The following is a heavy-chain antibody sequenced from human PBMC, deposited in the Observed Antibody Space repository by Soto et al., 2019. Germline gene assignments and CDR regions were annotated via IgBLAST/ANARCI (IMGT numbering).Heavy chain of an antibody. J-gene: IGHJ3*02. D-gene: IGHD2-15*01. CDR3: AREGYCSGGSCYLGPFVI. CDR2: ISSGSTTI. V-gene: IGHV3-48*01. Sequence: PGGSLRLSCAASGFTFSSYSMNWVRQAPGKGLEWVSFISSGSTTIYYADSVKGRFTISRDNAQNSLYLQMNSLRAEDTAVYYCAREGYCSGGSCYLGPFVIWGQGTMVTVSS. CDR1: GFTFSSYS.